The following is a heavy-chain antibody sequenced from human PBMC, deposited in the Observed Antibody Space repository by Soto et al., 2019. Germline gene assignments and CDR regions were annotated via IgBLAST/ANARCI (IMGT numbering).Heavy chain of an antibody. CDR3: SRNPYGSGLFDP. J-gene: IGHJ5*02. V-gene: IGHV1-8*01. D-gene: IGHD6-19*01. Sequence: QVQLVQSXXXXKKXXXXVXVSXXXXXXXXIDYXXXWMRQSTGQGLEWMGWMTPNSGNTGYAQKFQGRVTLTRDTSIGTAYMELSSLKTEDTAVYYCSRNPYGSGLFDPWGQGTLVTVSS. CDR1: XXXXIDYX. CDR2: MTPNSGNT.